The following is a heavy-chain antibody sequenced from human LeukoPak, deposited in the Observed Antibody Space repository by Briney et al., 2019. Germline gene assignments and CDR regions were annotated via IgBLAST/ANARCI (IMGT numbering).Heavy chain of an antibody. D-gene: IGHD6-19*01. CDR3: ARRTDSSGWYIDY. CDR1: GYSFTNYW. J-gene: IGHJ4*02. CDR2: IYPGDSDT. Sequence: GESLKISCKGSGYSFTNYWIGWVRQMPGKGLEWMGIIYPGDSDTRYSPSFQGQVTISADKPISTAYLQWSSLKASDTAMYYCARRTDSSGWYIDYWGQGTLVTVSS. V-gene: IGHV5-51*04.